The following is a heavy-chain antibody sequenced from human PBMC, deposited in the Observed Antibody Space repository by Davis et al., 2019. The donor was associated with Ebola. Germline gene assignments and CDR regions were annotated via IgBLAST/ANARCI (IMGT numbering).Heavy chain of an antibody. CDR1: GGSISSSSYY. J-gene: IGHJ4*02. D-gene: IGHD3-16*02. CDR2: IYYSGST. V-gene: IGHV4-39*01. Sequence: SETLSLTCTVSGGSISSSSYYWGWIRQPPGKGLEWIGSIYYSGSTYYNPSLKSRVTISVDTSKNQFSLKLSSVTAADTAVYYCARGPDYDYVWGSYRMTYYFDYWGQGTLVTVSS. CDR3: ARGPDYDYVWGSYRMTYYFDY.